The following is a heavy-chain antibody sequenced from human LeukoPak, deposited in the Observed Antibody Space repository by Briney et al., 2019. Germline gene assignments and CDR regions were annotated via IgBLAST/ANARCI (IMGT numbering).Heavy chain of an antibody. J-gene: IGHJ4*02. Sequence: GESLKIYCKGSGYSFTSYWIGWVRQMPGKGLEWMGIIYPGDSDSRYSPPFQGQVTISADKSISTAYLQWSSLKASDTAMYYCARLRDSGWYEDYFDYWGQGTLVTVSS. D-gene: IGHD6-19*01. CDR3: ARLRDSGWYEDYFDY. CDR1: GYSFTSYW. V-gene: IGHV5-51*01. CDR2: IYPGDSDS.